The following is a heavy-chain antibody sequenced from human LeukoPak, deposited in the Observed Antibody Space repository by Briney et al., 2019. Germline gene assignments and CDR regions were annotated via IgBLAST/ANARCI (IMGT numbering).Heavy chain of an antibody. J-gene: IGHJ4*02. CDR3: AKDPYGGSGNYFDY. V-gene: IGHV3-23*01. CDR2: ISGSGSGGST. D-gene: IGHD3-10*01. Sequence: GGSLRLSCAASGFTFSSSAMSWVRQAPGKGLEWVSNISGSGSGGSTYYADSAKGRFTISRDNSKNTLYMQMNSLRAVDTAVYYCAKDPYGGSGNYFDYWGQGTLVTVSS. CDR1: GFTFSSSA.